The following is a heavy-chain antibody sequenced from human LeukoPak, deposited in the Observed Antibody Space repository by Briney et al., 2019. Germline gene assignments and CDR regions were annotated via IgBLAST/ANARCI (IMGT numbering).Heavy chain of an antibody. Sequence: GGSLRLSCAASGFTFSSYAMHWVRQAPGKGLEWVAVTSCDGRNKYYADSVKGRFTISRDNSKNTVYLEMNSLRVEDTAVYYCARDRASVDYSNFGMDVWGQGTTVTVSS. V-gene: IGHV3-30*04. D-gene: IGHD4-11*01. CDR3: ARDRASVDYSNFGMDV. CDR2: TSCDGRNK. CDR1: GFTFSSYA. J-gene: IGHJ6*02.